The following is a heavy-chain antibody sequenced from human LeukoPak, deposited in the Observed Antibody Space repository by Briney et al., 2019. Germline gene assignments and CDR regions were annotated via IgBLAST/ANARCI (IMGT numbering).Heavy chain of an antibody. CDR3: ARGGYYDFWSGYHYYYYYMDV. Sequence: PSETLSLTCTVSGGSISSSSYYWGWIRQPPGKGLEWIGSIYYSGSTYYNPSLKSRVTISVDTSKNQFSLKLSSVTAADTAVYYCARGGYYDFWSGYHYYYYYMDVRGKGTTVTVSS. CDR2: IYYSGST. V-gene: IGHV4-39*07. J-gene: IGHJ6*03. CDR1: GGSISSSSYY. D-gene: IGHD3-3*01.